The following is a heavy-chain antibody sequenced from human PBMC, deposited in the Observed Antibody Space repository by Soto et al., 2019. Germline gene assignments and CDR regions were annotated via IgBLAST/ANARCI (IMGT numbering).Heavy chain of an antibody. Sequence: QVQLVESGGGVVQPGRSLRLSCAASGFTFSSYGMLWVRQAPGKGLAWVAVIWYDGSNKYYADSVKGRFTISRDNSKNTLYLQMNSLRADDTAVYYCAREGAGTPSGLFDYWGQGTLVTVSS. J-gene: IGHJ4*02. V-gene: IGHV3-33*01. CDR1: GFTFSSYG. D-gene: IGHD1-26*01. CDR3: AREGAGTPSGLFDY. CDR2: IWYDGSNK.